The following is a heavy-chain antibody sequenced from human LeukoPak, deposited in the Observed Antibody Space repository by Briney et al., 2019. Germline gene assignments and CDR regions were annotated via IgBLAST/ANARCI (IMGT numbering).Heavy chain of an antibody. CDR1: GFTFSSYS. V-gene: IGHV3-48*01. D-gene: IGHD2-2*02. J-gene: IGHJ4*02. CDR3: ASLGYCSSTSCYTLDY. Sequence: GGSLRLSCAASGFTFSSYSMNWVRQAPGKGLEWVSYISSSSSTIYYADSVKGRFTISRDNAKNSLYLQMNSLRAEDTAVYYCASLGYCSSTSCYTLDYWGQGTLVTVSS. CDR2: ISSSSSTI.